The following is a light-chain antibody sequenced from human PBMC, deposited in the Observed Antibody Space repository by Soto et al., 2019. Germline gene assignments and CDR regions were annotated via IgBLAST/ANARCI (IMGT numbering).Light chain of an antibody. CDR3: QSYDTSLNDLEGV. CDR2: GDT. V-gene: IGLV1-40*01. CDR1: SSNIGAGYD. Sequence: QSVLTQPPAVSGAPGQRVTISCTGSSSNIGAGYDVHWYQVVPGTAPKLLIYGDTNRPSGVPDRFSGSKSGSSASLAITGLQAEDEADYYCQSYDTSLNDLEGVFGGGTRSPS. J-gene: IGLJ3*02.